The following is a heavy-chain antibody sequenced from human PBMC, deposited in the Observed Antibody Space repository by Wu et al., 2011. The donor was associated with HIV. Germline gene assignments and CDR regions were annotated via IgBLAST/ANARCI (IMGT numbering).Heavy chain of an antibody. CDR2: MNPNSGNA. Sequence: QVHLVQSGAEMKKPGASVKVSCKASGYTFTGYYLHWVRQASGQGLEWMGWMNPNSGNAGYAQKFQGRVTMTKGASIGTAYMELSSLTSEDTAVYYCTIGRGSRPRFDPWGQGTLVTVSS. CDR1: GYTFTGYY. V-gene: IGHV1-8*02. CDR3: TIGRGSRPRFDP. J-gene: IGHJ5*02. D-gene: IGHD3-10*01.